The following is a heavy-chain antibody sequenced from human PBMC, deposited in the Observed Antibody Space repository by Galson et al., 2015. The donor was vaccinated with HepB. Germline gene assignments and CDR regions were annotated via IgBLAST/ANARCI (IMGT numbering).Heavy chain of an antibody. D-gene: IGHD6-13*01. CDR3: ARLAAAAGFLGY. Sequence: SVKVSCKASGFNFIDYGITWVRQAPGQGLEWMGWISPYNGDTRYIKKFQGRVTMTTDTSTRTAYMELRSLRSDDTAVYYCARLAAAAGFLGYWGQGTLVTVSA. V-gene: IGHV1-18*01. J-gene: IGHJ4*02. CDR1: GFNFIDYG. CDR2: ISPYNGDT.